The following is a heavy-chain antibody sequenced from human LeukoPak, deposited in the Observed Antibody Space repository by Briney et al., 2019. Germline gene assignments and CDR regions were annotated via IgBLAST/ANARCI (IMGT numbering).Heavy chain of an antibody. J-gene: IGHJ3*02. CDR1: GGSLSSDY. CDR2: IHYNGRT. CDR3: ARRDYYDSSGYYIDAFDI. Sequence: SETLSLTCTVSGGSLSSDYWSWIRQPPGKGLEWIAYIHYNGRTNYNPSLKSRVTISLDTSKNQFSLKLSSVTAADTAVYYCARRDYYDSSGYYIDAFDIWGQGTMVTVSS. V-gene: IGHV4-59*01. D-gene: IGHD3-22*01.